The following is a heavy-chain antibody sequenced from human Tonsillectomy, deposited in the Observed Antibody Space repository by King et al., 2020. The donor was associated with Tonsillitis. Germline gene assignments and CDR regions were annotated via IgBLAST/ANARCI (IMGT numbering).Heavy chain of an antibody. D-gene: IGHD1-26*01. J-gene: IGHJ6*02. Sequence: VQLVESGGGVVQPGRSLRLSCAASGFTFSPYAMHWVRQAPGKGLEWGAVISYNGSDTYYADSVKGRITISRDNFKNTLYLQMNSLRVEDTAVYYCASHISGSFSYYYYGMDVWGQGTTITVSS. CDR3: ASHISGSFSYYYYGMDV. CDR1: GFTFSPYA. CDR2: ISYNGSDT. V-gene: IGHV3-30*04.